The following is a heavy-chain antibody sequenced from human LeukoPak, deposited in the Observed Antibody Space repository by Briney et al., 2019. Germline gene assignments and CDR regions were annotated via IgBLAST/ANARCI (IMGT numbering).Heavy chain of an antibody. Sequence: ASVKVSCKASGYTFTSYGISWVRQAPGRGLEWMGWISAYNGNTNYAQKLQGRVNMITDTSTSTAYMELRSLRSDDTAVYYCARDSIKSIAAAGINWFDPWGQGTLVTVSS. CDR3: ARDSIKSIAAAGINWFDP. J-gene: IGHJ5*02. V-gene: IGHV1-18*01. CDR2: ISAYNGNT. CDR1: GYTFTSYG. D-gene: IGHD6-13*01.